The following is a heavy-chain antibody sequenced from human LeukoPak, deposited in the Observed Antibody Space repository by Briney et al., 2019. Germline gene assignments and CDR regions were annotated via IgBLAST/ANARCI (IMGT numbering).Heavy chain of an antibody. CDR3: AREGDSGYDFVY. CDR1: GFTFDDYT. D-gene: IGHD5-12*01. Sequence: GGSLRLSCAASGFTFDDYTMHWVRQAPGKGLEWVSLISWDGGSTYYADSVKGRFTISRDNAKNSLYLQMNSLRAEDTAVYYCAREGDSGYDFVYWGQGTLVTVSS. V-gene: IGHV3-43*01. CDR2: ISWDGGST. J-gene: IGHJ4*02.